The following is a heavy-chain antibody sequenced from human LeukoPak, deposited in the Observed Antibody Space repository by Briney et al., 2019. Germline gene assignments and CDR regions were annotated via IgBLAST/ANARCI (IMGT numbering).Heavy chain of an antibody. D-gene: IGHD3-10*01. CDR2: IIPVLGTA. Sequence: SVKVSCKASGGTFSRYAISWVRQAPGQGLEWMGGIIPVLGTANYAQTFQNKVTITADESTSTAYMELSSLTSEDTAVYYCATSGGDYYYYSLDVWGKGTPVTISS. CDR1: GGTFSRYA. CDR3: ATSGGDYYYYSLDV. J-gene: IGHJ6*03. V-gene: IGHV1-69*13.